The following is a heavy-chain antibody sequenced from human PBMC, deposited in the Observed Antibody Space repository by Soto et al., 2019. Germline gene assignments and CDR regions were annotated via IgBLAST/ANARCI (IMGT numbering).Heavy chain of an antibody. CDR3: AKDKGYSYGYYYYYGMDV. D-gene: IGHD5-18*01. V-gene: IGHV3-30*18. CDR2: ISYDGSNK. J-gene: IGHJ6*02. CDR1: GFTFSSYG. Sequence: GSLRLSCAASGFTFSSYGMHWVRQAPGKGLEWVAVISYDGSNKYYADSVKGRFTISRDNSKNTLYLQMNSLRAEDTAVYYCAKDKGYSYGYYYYYGMDVWGQGTTVTVSS.